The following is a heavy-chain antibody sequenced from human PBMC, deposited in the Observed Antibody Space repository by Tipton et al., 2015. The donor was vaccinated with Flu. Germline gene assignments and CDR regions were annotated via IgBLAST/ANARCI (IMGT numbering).Heavy chain of an antibody. CDR3: AKRKASAGTYFYYCGMDV. CDR1: GFTFKNYG. J-gene: IGHJ6*02. V-gene: IGHV3-30*18. D-gene: IGHD6-13*01. CDR2: ISFGGSET. Sequence: SLRLSCTASGFTFKNYGMHWVRQAPGKGLEWVAVISFGGSETHYADSVKGRFTISRDNSKNTLYLHMSRLRMEDTAIYYCAKRKASAGTYFYYCGMDVWGQGTTVTVSS.